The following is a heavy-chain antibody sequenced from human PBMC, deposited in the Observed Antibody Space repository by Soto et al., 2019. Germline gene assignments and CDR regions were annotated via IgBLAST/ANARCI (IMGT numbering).Heavy chain of an antibody. CDR3: ARWGGFGVDDYYYGMDV. V-gene: IGHV3-21*01. Sequence: GGSLRLSCAASGFTFSSYSMNWVRQAPGKGLEWVSSISSSSSYIYYADSVKGRFTISRDNAKNSLYLQMNSLRAEDTAVYYCARWGGFGVDDYYYGMDVWGQGTTVTVSS. J-gene: IGHJ6*02. CDR1: GFTFSSYS. D-gene: IGHD3-10*01. CDR2: ISSSSSYI.